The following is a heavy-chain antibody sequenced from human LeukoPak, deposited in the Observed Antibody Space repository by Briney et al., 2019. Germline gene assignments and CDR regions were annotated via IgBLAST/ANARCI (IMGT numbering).Heavy chain of an antibody. CDR2: IYPGDSDT. CDR1: GYTFTTYW. D-gene: IGHD5-18*01. J-gene: IGHJ4*02. V-gene: IGHV5-51*01. CDR3: ARGSSGYTYGFDY. Sequence: GESLKNSCKGSGYTFTTYWIGWVRQVPGKGLEWMGIIYPGDSDTRYSPSFQGQVTISADKSIRNAYLQWSSLKASDTAMYYCARGSSGYTYGFDYWGQGTLVTVSS.